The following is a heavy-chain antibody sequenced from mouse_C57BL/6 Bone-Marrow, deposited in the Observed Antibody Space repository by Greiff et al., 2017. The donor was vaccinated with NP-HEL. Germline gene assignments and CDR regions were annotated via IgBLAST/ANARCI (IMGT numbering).Heavy chain of an antibody. D-gene: IGHD2-5*01. V-gene: IGHV3-8*01. CDR1: GYSITSDY. CDR3: ASPFYYSNYGYAMDY. Sequence: EVKLVESGPGLAKPSQTLSLTCSVTGYSITSDYWNWIRKFPGNKLEYMGYISYSGSTYYNPSLKSRISITRDTSKNQYYLQLNSVTTEDTATYYCASPFYYSNYGYAMDYWGQGTSVTVSS. CDR2: ISYSGST. J-gene: IGHJ4*01.